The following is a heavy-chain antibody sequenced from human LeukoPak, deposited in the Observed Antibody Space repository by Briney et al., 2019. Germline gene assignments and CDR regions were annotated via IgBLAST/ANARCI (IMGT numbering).Heavy chain of an antibody. J-gene: IGHJ4*02. CDR1: GGSISNYY. Sequence: SETLSLTCTVSGGSISNYYWSWIRQPPGKGLEWIWYIYTSGSTNYNPSLESRVTISVDTSKNHFSLKLSSVTAADTAVYYCARTVVVTAIHFFDYWGQGTLVTVSS. CDR2: IYTSGST. CDR3: ARTVVVTAIHFFDY. D-gene: IGHD2-21*02. V-gene: IGHV4-4*09.